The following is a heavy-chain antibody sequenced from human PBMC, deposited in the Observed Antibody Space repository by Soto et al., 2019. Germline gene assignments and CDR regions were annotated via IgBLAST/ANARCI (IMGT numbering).Heavy chain of an antibody. J-gene: IGHJ4*02. V-gene: IGHV3-53*01. CDR1: EFSVSSNY. D-gene: IGHD1-1*01. Sequence: LRLSCAASEFSVSSNYLSWVRQAPGKGLEWLSGIYSGGATYYTDSVAGRFTISRDNSKNTVYLQMNSLRVDDTAVYYCARGMYRAFDYWGQGTVVTVSS. CDR2: IYSGGAT. CDR3: ARGMYRAFDY.